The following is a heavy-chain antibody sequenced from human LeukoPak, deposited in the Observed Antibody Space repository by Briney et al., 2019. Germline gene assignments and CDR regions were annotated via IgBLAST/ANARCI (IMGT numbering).Heavy chain of an antibody. CDR2: IYYSGST. J-gene: IGHJ4*02. V-gene: IGHV4-30-4*01. CDR1: GGSISSGDYY. Sequence: PSETLSLTCTVSGGSISSGDYYWSWIRQPPGKGLEWIGYIYYSGSTYYNPSLKSRVTISVDTSKNQFSLKLSSVTAADTAVYYCARHASLGRNSDYWGQGTLVTVSS. CDR3: ARHASLGRNSDY. D-gene: IGHD3-16*01.